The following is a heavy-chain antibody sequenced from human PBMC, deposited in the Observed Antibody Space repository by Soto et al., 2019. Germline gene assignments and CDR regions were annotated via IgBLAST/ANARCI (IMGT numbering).Heavy chain of an antibody. CDR2: IYYSGST. J-gene: IGHJ3*02. Sequence: SETLSLTCTVSGGSISSYYWSWIRQPPWKGLEWIGYIYYSGSTNYNPSLKSRVTISVGTSKNQFSLKLSSVTAADAAVYYCARSRGITYYYDSRSDAFDIWGQGTMVTVSS. CDR1: GGSISSYY. CDR3: ARSRGITYYYDSRSDAFDI. D-gene: IGHD3-22*01. V-gene: IGHV4-59*01.